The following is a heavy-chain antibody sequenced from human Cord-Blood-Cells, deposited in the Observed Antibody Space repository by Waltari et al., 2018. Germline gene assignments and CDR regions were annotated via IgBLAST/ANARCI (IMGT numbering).Heavy chain of an antibody. CDR2: SSSDGSMT. CDR3: AALGEGFDY. Sequence: EVQLVESGGGLVQPGGSLRLSCAASGFTFSSYWMHWVRQAPGKGLVWVSRSSSDGSMTSDAGSVKGRFTISRDNAKNTLYLQMNSLRAEDTAVYYCAALGEGFDYWGQGTLVTVSS. V-gene: IGHV3-74*01. CDR1: GFTFSSYW. D-gene: IGHD3-16*01. J-gene: IGHJ4*02.